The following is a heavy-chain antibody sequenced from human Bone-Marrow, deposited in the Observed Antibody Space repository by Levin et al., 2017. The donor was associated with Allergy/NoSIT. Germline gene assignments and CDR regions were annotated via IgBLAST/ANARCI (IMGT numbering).Heavy chain of an antibody. CDR1: GFTFLSYT. Sequence: KTGGSLRLSCAASGFTFLSYTMAWVRQVPGKGLEWVSSISSSSRHIYYADSLKGRFTISRDNAKNSLYLQMSSLRVEDTAVYYCARGLRGMATITGVHSWGQGTLVTVSS. V-gene: IGHV3-21*01. D-gene: IGHD5-24*01. CDR3: ARGLRGMATITGVHS. J-gene: IGHJ4*02. CDR2: ISSSSRHI.